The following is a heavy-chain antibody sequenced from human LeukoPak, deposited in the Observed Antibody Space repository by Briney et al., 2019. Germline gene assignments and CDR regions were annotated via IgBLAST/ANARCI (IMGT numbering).Heavy chain of an antibody. CDR2: ITTYNANT. J-gene: IGHJ3*02. D-gene: IGHD6-6*01. CDR1: GYTFTSYG. Sequence: ASVKVSCKASGYTFTSYGISWVRQAPGQGLEWMGWITTYNANTKYAQKLQGRVTMTTDTSTSTAYMELRSLRSDDTAVYCCARDSGIAARPGAFDIWGQGTMVTVSS. CDR3: ARDSGIAARPGAFDI. V-gene: IGHV1-18*01.